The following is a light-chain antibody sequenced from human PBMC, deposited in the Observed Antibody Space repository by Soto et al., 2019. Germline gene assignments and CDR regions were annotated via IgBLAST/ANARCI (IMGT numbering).Light chain of an antibody. CDR1: QSVSSSY. CDR2: GAA. V-gene: IGKV3-20*01. J-gene: IGKJ4*01. Sequence: EIVLTQSPGTLSLSPGERATLSCSASQSVSSSYLAWYQQKPGQAPRHLIYGAASRATGIPDRFSGSGSGKDFTLTISRLEPADFAVYYCQQYGSSPLTFGGGTKVEIK. CDR3: QQYGSSPLT.